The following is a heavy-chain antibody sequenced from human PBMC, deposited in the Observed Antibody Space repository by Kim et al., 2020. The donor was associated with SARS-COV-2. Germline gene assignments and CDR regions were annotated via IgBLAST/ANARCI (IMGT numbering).Heavy chain of an antibody. V-gene: IGHV3-23*01. J-gene: IGHJ4*02. CDR2: ISTSGGNT. Sequence: GGSLRLSCAASGFTFSTYGMTWVRQPPGKGLEWVSAISTSGGNTFYADTVKGRFTISRDNSKNSLYLQMNSLRAEDTAVYYCAKVPLRDGYSTLDYWGQGSLVTVCS. CDR1: GFTFSTYG. CDR3: AKVPLRDGYSTLDY. D-gene: IGHD4-4*01.